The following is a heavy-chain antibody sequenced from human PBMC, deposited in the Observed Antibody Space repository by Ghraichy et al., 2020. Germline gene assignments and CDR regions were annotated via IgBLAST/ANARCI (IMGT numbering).Heavy chain of an antibody. CDR1: GFTFSNAW. Sequence: GESLRLSCAASGFTFSNAWMSWVRQAPGKGLEWVGRIKTKTDGGTIDYAAPVKGRFTVSRDDSKTTLYLQMNSLKTEDTAVYFCTTPSGTMIKYWGQGTLVTVSS. CDR3: TTPSGTMIKY. D-gene: IGHD3-22*01. CDR2: IKTKTDGGTI. J-gene: IGHJ4*02. V-gene: IGHV3-15*01.